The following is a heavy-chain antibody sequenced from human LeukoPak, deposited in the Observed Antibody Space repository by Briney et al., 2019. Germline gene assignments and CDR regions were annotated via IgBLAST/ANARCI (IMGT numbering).Heavy chain of an antibody. CDR3: ARQGSSASAVDY. Sequence: GESLQISCKGSGYSFATYWIARVRQMPGKGLEWMGIIYPGDSDTRYSPSFQGQVTISADKSISTAYLQWSSLKASDTAMYYCARQGSSASAVDYWGQGTLVTVSS. J-gene: IGHJ4*02. CDR1: GYSFATYW. CDR2: IYPGDSDT. D-gene: IGHD6-13*01. V-gene: IGHV5-51*01.